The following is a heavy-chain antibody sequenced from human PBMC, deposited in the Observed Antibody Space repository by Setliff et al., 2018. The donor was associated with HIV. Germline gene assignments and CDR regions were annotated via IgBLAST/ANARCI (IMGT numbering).Heavy chain of an antibody. Sequence: SETLSLTCSVSGVSISSYYWSWIRQPAGKGLEWIGHIYTSGSTNYNPSLKSRVTISVDTSTNQFSLKLSSVTAADTAVYYCARGRRSSGWYVYHWGQGTLVTVSS. CDR1: GVSISSYY. V-gene: IGHV4-4*07. CDR3: ARGRRSSGWYVYH. J-gene: IGHJ4*02. CDR2: IYTSGST. D-gene: IGHD6-19*01.